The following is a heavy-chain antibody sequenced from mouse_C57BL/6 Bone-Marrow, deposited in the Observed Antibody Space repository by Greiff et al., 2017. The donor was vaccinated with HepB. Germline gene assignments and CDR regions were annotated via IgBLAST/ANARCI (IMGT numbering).Heavy chain of an antibody. CDR2: IDPEDGDT. D-gene: IGHD1-1*01. CDR1: GFNIKDYY. Sequence: VQLKESGAELVRPGASVKLSCTASGFNIKDYYMHWVKQRPEQGLEWIGRIDPEDGDTEYAPKFQGKATMTADKSSNTAYLQLSSLTSEDTAVYYCTTDYYGSSSYFDYWGQGTTLTVSS. CDR3: TTDYYGSSSYFDY. V-gene: IGHV14-1*01. J-gene: IGHJ2*01.